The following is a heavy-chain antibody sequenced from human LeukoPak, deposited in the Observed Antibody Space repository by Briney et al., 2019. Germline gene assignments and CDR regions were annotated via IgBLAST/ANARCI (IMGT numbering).Heavy chain of an antibody. D-gene: IGHD1-26*01. Sequence: SETLSLTCTVSGGSISSYYWSWIRQPAGKGLEWIGRIYTSGSTNYNPSLKSRVTISVDTSKNQFSLKLSSVTAADTAVYYCARGPAGTEGYYYYGMDVWGQGTTVTVSS. J-gene: IGHJ6*02. CDR1: GGSISSYY. V-gene: IGHV4-4*07. CDR3: ARGPAGTEGYYYYGMDV. CDR2: IYTSGST.